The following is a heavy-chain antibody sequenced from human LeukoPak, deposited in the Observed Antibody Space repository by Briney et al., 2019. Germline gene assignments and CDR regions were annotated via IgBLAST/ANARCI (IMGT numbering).Heavy chain of an antibody. CDR3: AKEGPPAAGGYMDV. Sequence: GGSLRLSCAASGFTFSSYAMHWVRQAPGKGLEWVAVISYDGSNKYYADFVKGRFTISRDNAKNSLYLQMNSLRAEDMALYYCAKEGPPAAGGYMDVWGKGTTVTVSS. D-gene: IGHD2-2*01. J-gene: IGHJ6*03. CDR2: ISYDGSNK. V-gene: IGHV3-30-3*01. CDR1: GFTFSSYA.